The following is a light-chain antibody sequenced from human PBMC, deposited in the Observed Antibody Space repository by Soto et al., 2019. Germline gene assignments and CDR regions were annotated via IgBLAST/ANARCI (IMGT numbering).Light chain of an antibody. Sequence: DIQMTQSPSTLSASVGDRVTITCRASQNIRSWLAWYQQKPGRAPKLLIYKASSLESGVPSRFSGSGSGTEFTLTISSLQPDYFATYYCQQYNSYSGLPFGGGTKVEIK. V-gene: IGKV1-5*03. J-gene: IGKJ4*01. CDR1: QNIRSW. CDR2: KAS. CDR3: QQYNSYSGLP.